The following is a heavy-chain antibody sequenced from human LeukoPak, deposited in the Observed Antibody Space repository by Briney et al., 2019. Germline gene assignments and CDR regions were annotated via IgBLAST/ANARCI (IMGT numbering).Heavy chain of an antibody. CDR3: ARVNWVNDY. CDR2: IYYSGST. Sequence: PAETLSLTCTVSGGSISSYYWSWIRQPPGKGLEWIGYIYYSGSTYYNPSLKSRVSISVDTSKNQFSLKLSSVTAEDTAVYYCARVNWVNDYWGQGTLVTVSS. V-gene: IGHV4-59*08. D-gene: IGHD7-27*01. CDR1: GGSISSYY. J-gene: IGHJ4*02.